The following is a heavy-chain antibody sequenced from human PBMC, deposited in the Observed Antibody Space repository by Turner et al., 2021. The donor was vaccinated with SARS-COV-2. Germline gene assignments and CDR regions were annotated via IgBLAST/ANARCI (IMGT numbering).Heavy chain of an antibody. CDR3: AKKEVRGVIEDYYYGMDV. D-gene: IGHD3-10*01. CDR2: IIPILGIA. CDR1: GGTFSSYA. J-gene: IGHJ6*02. Sequence: QVQLVQSGAEVKKPGSSVKVSCKASGGTFSSYAISWVRQAPGQGLEWMGRIIPILGIANYAQKCQGRVTITADKSTNTAYMELSSLRSEDTAVYYCAKKEVRGVIEDYYYGMDVWGQGTTVTVSS. V-gene: IGHV1-69*04.